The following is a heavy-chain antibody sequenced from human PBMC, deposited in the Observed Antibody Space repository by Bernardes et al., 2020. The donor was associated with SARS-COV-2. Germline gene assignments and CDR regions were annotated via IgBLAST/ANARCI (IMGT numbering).Heavy chain of an antibody. J-gene: IGHJ4*02. CDR3: TRECSGGSCYSREGYYFDY. V-gene: IGHV3-23*01. D-gene: IGHD2-15*01. CDR1: GLTFSNYA. Sequence: SLRLSCVVSGLTFSNYAMSWVRQAPGKGLEWVSAISGGGTNTYYADSAKGRFTISRDNSKNMLYLQMSSLSAEDTAVYYCTRECSGGSCYSREGYYFDYWGQGTLVTVSA. CDR2: ISGGGTNT.